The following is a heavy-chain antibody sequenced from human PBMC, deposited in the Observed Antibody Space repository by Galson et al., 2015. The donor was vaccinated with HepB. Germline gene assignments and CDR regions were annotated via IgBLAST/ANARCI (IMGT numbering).Heavy chain of an antibody. CDR3: ANLVVPAAMPPSGPLYGMDV. J-gene: IGHJ6*02. Sequence: SLRLSCAASGFTFSSFWMHWVRQAPGKGLVWVSRINSDETTAHYADSAKGRFTISRDNAKNTLYLQMNSLRAEDTAVYYCANLVVPAAMPPSGPLYGMDVWGQGTTVTVSS. D-gene: IGHD2-2*01. CDR2: INSDETTA. CDR1: GFTFSSFW. V-gene: IGHV3-74*01.